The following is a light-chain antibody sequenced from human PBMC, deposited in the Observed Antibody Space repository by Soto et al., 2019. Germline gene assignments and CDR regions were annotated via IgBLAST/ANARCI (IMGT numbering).Light chain of an antibody. CDR3: GTWDTSLSAWV. J-gene: IGLJ2*01. V-gene: IGLV1-51*01. Sequence: QSVLTQAPSVSAAPGQKVTISCSGSSSNIGNNYVSWYQQLPGTAPKLLICDNNNRPSGVPDRFSASKSGTSATLDITGLQTGDEADYYCGTWDTSLSAWVFGGGTQLTFL. CDR1: SSNIGNNY. CDR2: DNN.